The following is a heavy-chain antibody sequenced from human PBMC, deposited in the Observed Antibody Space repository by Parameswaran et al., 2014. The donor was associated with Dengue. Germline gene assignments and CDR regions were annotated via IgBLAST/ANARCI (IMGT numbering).Heavy chain of an antibody. V-gene: IGHV1-3*01. CDR3: ARVGKVLLWFGEWDL. J-gene: IGHJ5*02. CDR2: INAGNGNT. D-gene: IGHD3-10*01. Sequence: WVRQAPGQRLEWMGWINAGNGNTKYSQKFQGRVTITRDTSASTAYMELSSLRSEDTAVCYCARVGKVLLWFGEWDLWGQGTLVTVSS.